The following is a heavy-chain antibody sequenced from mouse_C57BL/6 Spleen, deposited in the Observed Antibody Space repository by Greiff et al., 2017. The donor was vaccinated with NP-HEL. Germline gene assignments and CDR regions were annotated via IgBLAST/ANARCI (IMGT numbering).Heavy chain of an antibody. J-gene: IGHJ4*01. Sequence: EVKLMESGGGLVKPGGSLKLSCAASGFTFSDYGMHWVRQAPEKGLEWVAYISSGSSTIYYADTVKGRFTISRDNAKNTLFLQMTSLRSEDTAMYYCARRDYDYDVLYAMDYWGQGTSVTVSS. V-gene: IGHV5-17*01. D-gene: IGHD2-4*01. CDR3: ARRDYDYDVLYAMDY. CDR2: ISSGSSTI. CDR1: GFTFSDYG.